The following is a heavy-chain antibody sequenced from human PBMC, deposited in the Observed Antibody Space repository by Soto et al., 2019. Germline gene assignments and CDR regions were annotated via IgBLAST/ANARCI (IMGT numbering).Heavy chain of an antibody. J-gene: IGHJ6*02. CDR3: TTDSSSSGYHDYYYYGMDV. D-gene: IGHD6-13*01. Sequence: PGGSLRLSCAASGFTFSNAWMSWVRQAPGKGLEWVGRIKSKTDGGTTDYAAPVKGRFTISRDDSKNTLYLQMNSLKTEDTAVYYCTTDSSSSGYHDYYYYGMDVWGQGTTVTVSS. V-gene: IGHV3-15*01. CDR2: IKSKTDGGTT. CDR1: GFTFSNAW.